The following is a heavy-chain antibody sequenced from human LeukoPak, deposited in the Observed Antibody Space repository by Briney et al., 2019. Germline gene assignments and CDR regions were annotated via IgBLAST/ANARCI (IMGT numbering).Heavy chain of an antibody. J-gene: IGHJ4*02. V-gene: IGHV1-69*04. CDR1: GGTFSSYA. CDR3: ASPYDSSGYYYF. CDR2: IIPILGIA. D-gene: IGHD3-22*01. Sequence: SVKVSCEASGGTFSSYAISWVRQAPGQGLEWMGRIIPILGIANYAQKFQGRVTITADKSTSTAYMELSSLRSEDTAVYYCASPYDSSGYYYFWGQGTLVTVSS.